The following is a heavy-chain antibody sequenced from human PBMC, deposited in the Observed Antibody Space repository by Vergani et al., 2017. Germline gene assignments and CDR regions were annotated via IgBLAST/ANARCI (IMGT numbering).Heavy chain of an antibody. CDR1: GFTFSSYG. J-gene: IGHJ4*02. Sequence: QVQLVESGGGVVQPGRSLRLSCAASGFTFSSYGMHWVRQAPGKGLEWVAVIWYDGSNKYYADSVKGRLTISRDNSKNTLYLQMNSMRAEETAVYYCARDRIVVVPAAMDYWGQGTLVTVSS. CDR3: ARDRIVVVPAAMDY. V-gene: IGHV3-33*01. CDR2: IWYDGSNK. D-gene: IGHD2-2*01.